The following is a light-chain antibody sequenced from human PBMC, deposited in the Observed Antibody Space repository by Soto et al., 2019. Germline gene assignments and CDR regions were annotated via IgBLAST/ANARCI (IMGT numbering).Light chain of an antibody. CDR3: QQYRNWPPLT. V-gene: IGKV3-15*01. J-gene: IGKJ4*01. Sequence: EIVMTQSPATLSVSPGETATLSCRASQSVGSAVAWHQHKPSQAPRLLIVGASIRAPGVPGRFSGGGSGTEFTFTISSLQSEDFAVYYCQQYRNWPPLTFGGGTSVEIK. CDR2: GAS. CDR1: QSVGSA.